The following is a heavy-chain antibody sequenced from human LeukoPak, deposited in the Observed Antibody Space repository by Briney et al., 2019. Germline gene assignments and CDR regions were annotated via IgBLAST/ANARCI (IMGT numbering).Heavy chain of an antibody. J-gene: IGHJ4*02. D-gene: IGHD5-24*01. Sequence: SETLSLTCTVSGGSISSYYWSWIRQPPGKGLEWIRYIYYSGSTNYNPSLKSRVTISVGTSKNQFSLKLSSVTAADTAVYYCATTDGYNYGFDYWGQGTLVTVSS. V-gene: IGHV4-59*08. CDR1: GGSISSYY. CDR3: ATTDGYNYGFDY. CDR2: IYYSGST.